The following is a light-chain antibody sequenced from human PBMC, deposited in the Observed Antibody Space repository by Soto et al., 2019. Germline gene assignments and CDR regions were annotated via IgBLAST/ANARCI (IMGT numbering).Light chain of an antibody. CDR3: QSYDSSLSGYV. Sequence: QSVLTRPPSVSGAPGQRDTIPCTGSSSNIGAGYNVHWYQQLPGTAPKLLIYGNSNRPSGVPDRFSGSKSGTSASLAITGLQAEDEADYYGQSYDSSLSGYVFGTGTKVTVL. CDR2: GNS. CDR1: SSNIGAGYN. J-gene: IGLJ1*01. V-gene: IGLV1-40*01.